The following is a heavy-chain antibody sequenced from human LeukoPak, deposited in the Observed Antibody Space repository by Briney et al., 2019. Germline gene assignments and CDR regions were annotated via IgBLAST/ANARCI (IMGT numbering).Heavy chain of an antibody. D-gene: IGHD1-1*01. J-gene: IGHJ3*02. Sequence: SETLSLTCAVSGYSISSGYYWGWIRQPPGKGLEWIRSIYHSGSTYYNPSLKRRVTISVDTSKNQFSLKLSSVTAADTAVYYCARDRERGAFDIWGQGTMVTVSS. CDR1: GYSISSGYY. V-gene: IGHV4-38-2*02. CDR3: ARDRERGAFDI. CDR2: IYHSGST.